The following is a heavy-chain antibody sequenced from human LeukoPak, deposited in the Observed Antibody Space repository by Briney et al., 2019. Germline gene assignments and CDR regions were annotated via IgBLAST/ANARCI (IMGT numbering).Heavy chain of an antibody. Sequence: GRSLRLSCAASGFTFSTYGMHWVRQAPGKGLEWVAVIWYDGKNKYYVDSVKGRFTISRDNSKNTLYLQMNSLRAEDTAVYYCAREGAGNGFDIWGQGTMVTVSS. V-gene: IGHV3-33*01. CDR2: IWYDGKNK. D-gene: IGHD1-26*01. CDR3: AREGAGNGFDI. CDR1: GFTFSTYG. J-gene: IGHJ3*02.